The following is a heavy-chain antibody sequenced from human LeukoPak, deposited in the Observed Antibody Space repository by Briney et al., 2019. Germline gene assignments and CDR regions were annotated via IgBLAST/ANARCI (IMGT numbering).Heavy chain of an antibody. CDR1: GFTFSSYS. CDR3: ASLLREYCSGGSCLFDY. V-gene: IGHV3-21*01. CDR2: ISSSSSYI. D-gene: IGHD2-15*01. Sequence: GGSLRLSCAASGFTFSSYSMNWVRQAPGKGLEWASSISSSSSYIYYADSVKGRFTISRDNAKNSLYLQMNSLRAEDTAVYYCASLLREYCSGGSCLFDYWGQGTLVTVSS. J-gene: IGHJ4*02.